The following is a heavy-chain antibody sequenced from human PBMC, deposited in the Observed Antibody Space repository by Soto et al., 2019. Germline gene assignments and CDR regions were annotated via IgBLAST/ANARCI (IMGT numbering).Heavy chain of an antibody. CDR3: AKNSGSTGYYLGSGLVDYFDY. D-gene: IGHD3-9*01. CDR1: GFTFSSYA. CDR2: ISGSDGST. Sequence: GGSLRLSCAASGFTFSSYAMSWVRQAPGKGLEWVSAISGSDGSTYYADSVKGRFTTSRDNSKNTLYLQVNSLRAEDTAVYYCAKNSGSTGYYLGSGLVDYFDYWGQGTLVTVSS. J-gene: IGHJ4*02. V-gene: IGHV3-23*01.